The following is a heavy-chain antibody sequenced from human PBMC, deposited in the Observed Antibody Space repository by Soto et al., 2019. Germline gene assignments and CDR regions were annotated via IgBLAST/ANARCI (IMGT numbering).Heavy chain of an antibody. V-gene: IGHV1-3*01. CDR2: INAGNGNT. D-gene: IGHD6-13*01. CDR1: GYTFTSYA. CDR3: ARVVGYSSSWFGFDY. Sequence: ASVKVSCKASGYTFTSYAMHWVRQAPGQRLEWMGWINAGNGNTKYSQKFQGRVTITRDTSASTAYMELSSLRSEDTAVYYCARVVGYSSSWFGFDYWGQGTLVTV. J-gene: IGHJ4*02.